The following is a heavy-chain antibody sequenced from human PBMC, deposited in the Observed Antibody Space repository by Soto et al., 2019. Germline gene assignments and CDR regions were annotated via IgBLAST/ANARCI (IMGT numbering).Heavy chain of an antibody. Sequence: QVQLVESGGGVVQPARSLRLSCAASGFTFSSYGMHWVRQAPGKGLVWVAVISYDGSNKYYADSVQGQFTISRDNSQHSRVLEMNSRSAEDTAVYYCAKGQNYDFWSGPGVDSWGQGTLVTVSS. CDR3: AKGQNYDFWSGPGVDS. V-gene: IGHV3-30*18. D-gene: IGHD3-3*01. CDR2: ISYDGSNK. J-gene: IGHJ4*02. CDR1: GFTFSSYG.